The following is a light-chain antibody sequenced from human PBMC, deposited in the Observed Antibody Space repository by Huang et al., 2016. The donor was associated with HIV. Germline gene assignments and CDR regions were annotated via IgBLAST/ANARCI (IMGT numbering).Light chain of an antibody. CDR1: QSVSSY. Sequence: EIVLTQSPATLSLSPGERATLSCRASQSVSSYLAWYQQKPGQAPRRLIYDASNRATGIPARFSGSGPGTDFTLTISGLEPEDFAVYYCQQRSNWPFTFGQGTRLEIK. J-gene: IGKJ5*01. CDR3: QQRSNWPFT. V-gene: IGKV3D-11*02. CDR2: DAS.